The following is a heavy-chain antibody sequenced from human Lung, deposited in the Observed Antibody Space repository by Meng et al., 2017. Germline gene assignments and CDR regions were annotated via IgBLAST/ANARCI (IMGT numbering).Heavy chain of an antibody. CDR2: ISSSGYTI. J-gene: IGHJ4*02. Sequence: GESLKNSCAASGFTFSDYYMSWIRRAPGKGLEWVSYISSSGYTIYYATSVKGRFTISRDNAKNSLYLQMNSLRAEDTAVYYCARDRDATGPALSSGADYCGQGTLVTVSS. D-gene: IGHD3-10*01. CDR1: GFTFSDYY. V-gene: IGHV3-11*04. CDR3: ARDRDATGPALSSGADY.